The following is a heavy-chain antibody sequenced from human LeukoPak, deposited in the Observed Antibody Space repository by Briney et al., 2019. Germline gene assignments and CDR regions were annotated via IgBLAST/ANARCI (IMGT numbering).Heavy chain of an antibody. CDR1: GFTFSSYA. D-gene: IGHD5-18*01. CDR2: ISYDGSNK. Sequence: PGGSLRLSCAASGFTFSSYAMSWVRQAPGKGLEWVAVISYDGSNKYYADSVKGRFTISRDNSKNTLYLQMNSLRAEDTAVYYCARDGAYSYASPLDYWGQGTLVTVSS. CDR3: ARDGAYSYASPLDY. V-gene: IGHV3-30-3*01. J-gene: IGHJ4*02.